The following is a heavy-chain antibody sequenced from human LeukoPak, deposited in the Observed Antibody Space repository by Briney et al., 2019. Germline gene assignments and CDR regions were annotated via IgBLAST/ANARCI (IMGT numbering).Heavy chain of an antibody. CDR3: ARRDDFDI. V-gene: IGHV3-21*01. CDR2: ISSTSSYI. Sequence: GGSLRLSCAASGFMLSDYFMSWFRQAPGKGLEWVSSISSTSSYISYADSVKGRCTISRDNAKNSLYLQMNSLRAEDTAMYYCARRDDFDIWGQGTLVTVSS. J-gene: IGHJ3*02. CDR1: GFMLSDYF.